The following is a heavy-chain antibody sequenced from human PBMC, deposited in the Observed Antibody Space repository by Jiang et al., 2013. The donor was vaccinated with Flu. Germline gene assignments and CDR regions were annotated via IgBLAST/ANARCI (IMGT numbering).Heavy chain of an antibody. CDR2: IVPILGTA. Sequence: GAEVKKPGSSMKVSCKASGGSFSDYAFRWVRQAPGQGLEWMGGIVPILGTANYAQKFQGRLMITADKSTSTAYMELNSLESEDTAVYYCATSLGGSYYLDYWGQGTLVTVSS. CDR3: ATSLGGSYYLDY. J-gene: IGHJ4*02. D-gene: IGHD1-26*01. CDR1: GGSFSDYA. V-gene: IGHV1-69*06.